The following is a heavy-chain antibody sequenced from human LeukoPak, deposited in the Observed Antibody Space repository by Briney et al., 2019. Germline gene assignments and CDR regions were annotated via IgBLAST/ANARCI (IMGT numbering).Heavy chain of an antibody. Sequence: SETLSLTCTVSGGSISSSSYYWGWIRQPPGKGLEWIGSIYYSGSTYYNPSLKSRVTISVDTSKNQSSLKLSSVTAADTAVYYCARHLYYYGSGSYYKEFDYWGQGTLVTVSS. CDR3: ARHLYYYGSGSYYKEFDY. V-gene: IGHV4-39*01. CDR1: GGSISSSSYY. CDR2: IYYSGST. D-gene: IGHD3-10*01. J-gene: IGHJ4*02.